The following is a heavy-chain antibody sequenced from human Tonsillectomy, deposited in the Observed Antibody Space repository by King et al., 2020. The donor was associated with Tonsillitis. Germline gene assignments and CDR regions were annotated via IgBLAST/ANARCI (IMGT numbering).Heavy chain of an antibody. CDR2: IYYIETA. V-gene: IGHV4-59*02. CDR1: GASVICHY. J-gene: IGHJ4*02. Sequence: VQLQESGPGLVKPSETLSLTCAVSGASVICHYWSGLRQPPGKGLEWIWSIYYIETANSNPSLKSRVTISVDTSKNQFSLKVTSVTAADTAVYYCARSDYEYVWGSSWGQGTLVTVSS. CDR3: ARSDYEYVWGSS. D-gene: IGHD3-16*01.